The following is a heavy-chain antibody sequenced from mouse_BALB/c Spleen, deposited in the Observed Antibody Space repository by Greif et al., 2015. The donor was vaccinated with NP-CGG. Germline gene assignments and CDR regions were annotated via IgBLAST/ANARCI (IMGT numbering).Heavy chain of an antibody. CDR3: ARRGYVGYYFNY. D-gene: IGHD1-2*01. J-gene: IGHJ2*01. CDR2: IDPANGNT. CDR1: GFNIKDTY. Sequence: VQLQQSGAELVKPGASVKLSCTASGFNIKDTYMHWVKQRPEQGLEWIGRIDPANGNTKYDPKFQGKATITADTSSNTAYLQLSSLTSEDTAVYYCARRGYVGYYFNYWGQGTTLTVSS. V-gene: IGHV14-3*02.